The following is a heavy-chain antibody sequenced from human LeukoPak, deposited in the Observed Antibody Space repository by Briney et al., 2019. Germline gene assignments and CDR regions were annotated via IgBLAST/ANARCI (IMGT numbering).Heavy chain of an antibody. D-gene: IGHD2-2*01. CDR3: ARAGLGYCSSTSCPEDYYMDV. J-gene: IGHJ6*03. V-gene: IGHV1-2*02. Sequence: GASVKVSCKASGYTFTGYYMHWVRQAPGQGLEWMGWINPNSGGTNYAQKFQGRVTMTRDTSISTAYMELSRLRSDDTAVYYCARAGLGYCSSTSCPEDYYMDVWGRGTTVTVSS. CDR1: GYTFTGYY. CDR2: INPNSGGT.